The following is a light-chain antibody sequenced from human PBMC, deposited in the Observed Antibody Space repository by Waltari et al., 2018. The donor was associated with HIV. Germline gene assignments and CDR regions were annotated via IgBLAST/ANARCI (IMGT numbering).Light chain of an antibody. CDR2: YDS. J-gene: IGLJ3*02. CDR3: QVWDTTSEHRV. V-gene: IGLV3-21*04. CDR1: NIGTKS. Sequence: SYVLTQPPSVSVAPGKTARITCVGNNIGTKSVYWNQQKPGQAPVLVINYDSDRPSGMTERFSGSNAGNTATLTISRVEAGDEADYYCQVWDTTSEHRVFGGQTKLTVL.